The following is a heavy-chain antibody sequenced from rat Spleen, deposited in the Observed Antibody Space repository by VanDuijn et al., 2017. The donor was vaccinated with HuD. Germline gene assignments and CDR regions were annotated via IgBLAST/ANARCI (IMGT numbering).Heavy chain of an antibody. J-gene: IGHJ2*01. V-gene: IGHV3-3*01. CDR2: INSAGST. D-gene: IGHD1-4*01. CDR1: GYSITSSYR. Sequence: EVQLQESGPGLVKPSQSLSLTCSVTGYSITSSYRWNWIRKFPGNKLEWMGYINSAGSTNYNPSLKSRSTITRDTSKNQFFLTVNYVTTEYTATYDCERGVPGYNDCDYWGQGVMVTGSS. CDR3: ERGVPGYNDCDY.